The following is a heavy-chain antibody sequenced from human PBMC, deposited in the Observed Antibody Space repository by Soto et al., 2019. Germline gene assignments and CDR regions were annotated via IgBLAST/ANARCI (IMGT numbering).Heavy chain of an antibody. J-gene: IGHJ6*03. CDR2: ISAYNGNT. D-gene: IGHD3-10*01. Sequence: ASVKVSCKASGYTFTSYGISWVRQAPGQGLEWMGWISAYNGNTNYAQKLQGRVTMTTDTSTSTAYMELRSLRSDDTAVYYCARHGLWFGELLGLHYYYYMDVWGKGTTVTVSS. V-gene: IGHV1-18*01. CDR3: ARHGLWFGELLGLHYYYYMDV. CDR1: GYTFTSYG.